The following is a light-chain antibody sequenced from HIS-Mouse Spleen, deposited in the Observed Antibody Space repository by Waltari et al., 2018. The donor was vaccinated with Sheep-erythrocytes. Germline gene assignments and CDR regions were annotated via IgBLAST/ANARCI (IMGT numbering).Light chain of an antibody. V-gene: IGLV2-23*01. CDR1: SSDVGSYNL. CDR2: EGS. CDR3: CSYAGSSTPWV. Sequence: QSALTQPRSVSESPGQSVTISCTGTSSDVGSYNLVSWYQQHPGKAPKLMIYEGSKRPSGVSNRFSGSKSGNTASLTISGLQAEDEADYYCCSYAGSSTPWVFGGGTKLTVL. J-gene: IGLJ3*02.